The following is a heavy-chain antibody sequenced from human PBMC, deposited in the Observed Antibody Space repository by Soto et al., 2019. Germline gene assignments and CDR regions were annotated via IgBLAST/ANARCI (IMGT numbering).Heavy chain of an antibody. Sequence: SETVSLTCAFHVGSFSGYFWTCIRHPPGKCLEWIAEITQRGTTNYSPSLKSRVTISVDTSKRQFSLTLSSVTAADTAVYYCARGADALHYPNFEYWGQGTLVSVS. J-gene: IGHJ4*02. CDR1: VGSFSGYF. CDR2: ITQRGTT. CDR3: ARGADALHYPNFEY. V-gene: IGHV4-34*01. D-gene: IGHD1-26*01.